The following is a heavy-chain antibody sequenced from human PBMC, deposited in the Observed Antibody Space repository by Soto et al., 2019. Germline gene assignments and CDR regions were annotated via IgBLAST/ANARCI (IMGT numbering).Heavy chain of an antibody. J-gene: IGHJ4*02. V-gene: IGHV3-9*01. CDR2: ISWNSGSI. CDR1: GFTFDDYA. D-gene: IGHD5-18*01. CDR3: GRERGRGRAYSYGGLDY. Sequence: EVQLVESGGGLVQPGRSLRLSCAASGFTFDDYAMHWVRQVPGKGLEWVSGISWNSGSIGYADSVKGRFTISRDNAKNSLHLQMDSLRVEDTALYYCGRERGRGRAYSYGGLDYWGQGTLVTVSS.